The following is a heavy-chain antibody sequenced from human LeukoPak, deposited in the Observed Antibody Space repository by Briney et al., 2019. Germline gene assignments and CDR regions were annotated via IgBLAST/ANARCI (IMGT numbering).Heavy chain of an antibody. J-gene: IGHJ4*02. CDR3: ARVGQLLSFDY. D-gene: IGHD2-2*01. CDR1: GYTFTSYG. Sequence: ASVTVSFKASGYTFTSYGISWVRQAPGQGLEWMGWISAYNGNKNYAQKLQGRVTMTTDTSTSTAYMELRSLRSDDTAVYYCARVGQLLSFDYWGQGTLVTVSS. CDR2: ISAYNGNK. V-gene: IGHV1-18*01.